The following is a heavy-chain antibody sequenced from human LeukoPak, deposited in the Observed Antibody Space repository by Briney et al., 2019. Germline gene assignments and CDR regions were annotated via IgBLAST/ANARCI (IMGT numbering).Heavy chain of an antibody. Sequence: SETLSLTCTVSGGSISSYYWSWIRQPAGKGLEWIGRIYTSGSTNYNPSLKSRVTMSVDTSKNQFSLKLSSVTAADTGVYYCAREVWSIVVAPKPIFDYWGQGTLVTVSS. J-gene: IGHJ4*02. CDR3: AREVWSIVVAPKPIFDY. CDR2: IYTSGST. V-gene: IGHV4-4*07. D-gene: IGHD3-22*01. CDR1: GGSISSYY.